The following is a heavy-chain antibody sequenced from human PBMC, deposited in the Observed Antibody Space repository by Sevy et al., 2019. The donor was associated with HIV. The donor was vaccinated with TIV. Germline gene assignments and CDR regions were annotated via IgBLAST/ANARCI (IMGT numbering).Heavy chain of an antibody. V-gene: IGHV3-73*01. CDR2: IRSKANSYAT. D-gene: IGHD3-3*01. CDR1: GFTFSGSA. J-gene: IGHJ6*02. Sequence: GGSLRLSCAASGFTFSGSAMHWVRQASGKGLEWVGRIRSKANSYATAYAASVKGRFTISRDDSKNTAYLQMNSLKTEDTAVYYCTSFTRTYYDFWSGYPLDYGMDVWGQGTTVTVSS. CDR3: TSFTRTYYDFWSGYPLDYGMDV.